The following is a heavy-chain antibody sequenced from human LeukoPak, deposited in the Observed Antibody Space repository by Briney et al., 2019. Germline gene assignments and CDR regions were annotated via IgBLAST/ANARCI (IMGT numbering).Heavy chain of an antibody. D-gene: IGHD6-19*01. CDR1: GLTFSRYS. Sequence: GGSLRLSCAASGLTFSRYSMNWVRQAPGKGLEWVSSIGSISSYIYYAESVKCRFTISKDNTHNSLSLLLNSLRAEDTAVYYFARDRGIAVAGYSDYWGQGTLVTVSS. J-gene: IGHJ4*02. CDR2: IGSISSYI. CDR3: ARDRGIAVAGYSDY. V-gene: IGHV3-21*01.